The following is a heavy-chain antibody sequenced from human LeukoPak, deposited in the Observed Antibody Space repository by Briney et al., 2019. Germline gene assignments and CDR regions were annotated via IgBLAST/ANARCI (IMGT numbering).Heavy chain of an antibody. V-gene: IGHV4-4*07. D-gene: IGHD6-13*01. CDR3: ARDGAGAAADDGFDY. CDR2: IYTSGST. Sequence: KTSETLSLTCTVSGGSISSYYWSWIRQPAGKGLEWIGRIYTSGSTNYNPSLKSRVTMSVDTSKNQFSLKLSSVTAADTAVYYCARDGAGAAADDGFDYWGQGTLVTVSS. J-gene: IGHJ4*02. CDR1: GGSISSYY.